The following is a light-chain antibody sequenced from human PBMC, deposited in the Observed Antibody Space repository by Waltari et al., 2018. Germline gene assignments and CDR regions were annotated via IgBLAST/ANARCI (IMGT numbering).Light chain of an antibody. CDR3: QTYESLPAT. CDR2: DAS. CDR1: QSVGRS. Sequence: IMLTQSPGTLSLSPGERATLSCRASQSVGRSLVWYQQKPDQAPRLLIYDASRRATGIPDRFSGSGFGTDFSLTISRLEPEDFAVYYCQTYESLPATFGQGTKVEIK. V-gene: IGKV3-20*01. J-gene: IGKJ1*01.